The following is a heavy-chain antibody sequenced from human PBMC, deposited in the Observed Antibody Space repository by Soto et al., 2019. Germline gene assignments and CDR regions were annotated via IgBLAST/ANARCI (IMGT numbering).Heavy chain of an antibody. V-gene: IGHV3-48*02. D-gene: IGHD6-13*01. CDR3: ARESIATADIDPYLDV. CDR1: GFTFSTYS. CDR2: ISSRSSTI. J-gene: IGHJ6*02. Sequence: EVQLVESGEGLVQPGGSLRLSCAASGFTFSTYSMNWVRQAPGKGLEWVSFISSRSSTIYYADSVKGRFTISRDKAKNSLYLQMNSLRDEDTAVYYCARESIATADIDPYLDVWGQGTTVTVSS.